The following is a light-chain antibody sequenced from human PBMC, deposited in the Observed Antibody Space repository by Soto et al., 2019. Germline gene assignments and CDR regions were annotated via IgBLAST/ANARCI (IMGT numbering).Light chain of an antibody. CDR3: SSYTSSSTLV. V-gene: IGLV2-14*01. CDR1: SSDVGGYNY. Sequence: QSVLNQPASVSGSPGQSITLSFTGTSSDVGGYNYVSWYQQHPGKAPKLMIYDVSNRPSGVSNRFSGSKSGNTASLTISGLQAEDEADYYCSSYTSSSTLVFGTGTKV. J-gene: IGLJ1*01. CDR2: DVS.